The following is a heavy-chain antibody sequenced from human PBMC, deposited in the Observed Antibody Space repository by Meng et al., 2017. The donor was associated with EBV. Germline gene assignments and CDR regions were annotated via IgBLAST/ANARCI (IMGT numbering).Heavy chain of an antibody. D-gene: IGHD5-24*01. CDR1: GGTFSSYA. V-gene: IGHV1-69*10. Sequence: QVQRVQSGAEVKKPGSSVKVSCKASGGTFSSYAISWVRQAPGQGLEWMGGIIPILGIANYAQKFLGRVTITADKSTSTAYMELSSLRSEDTAVYYCARERPGGMATTPYFDYWGQGTLVTVSS. CDR2: IIPILGIA. CDR3: ARERPGGMATTPYFDY. J-gene: IGHJ4*02.